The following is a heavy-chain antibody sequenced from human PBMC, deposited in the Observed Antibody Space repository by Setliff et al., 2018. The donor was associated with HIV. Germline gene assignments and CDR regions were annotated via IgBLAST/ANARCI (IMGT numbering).Heavy chain of an antibody. D-gene: IGHD3-22*01. J-gene: IGHJ5*02. Sequence: PGGSLRLSCAASGFTFSNYAVSWVRQAPGKGLEWVSAISGSGGSTYYADSVKGRFTISRDNSKNTLSLQMNSLRAEDTAVYYCAKESNPYDYDSSGYSWFDPWGQGTLVTVSS. V-gene: IGHV3-23*01. CDR3: AKESNPYDYDSSGYSWFDP. CDR2: ISGSGGST. CDR1: GFTFSNYA.